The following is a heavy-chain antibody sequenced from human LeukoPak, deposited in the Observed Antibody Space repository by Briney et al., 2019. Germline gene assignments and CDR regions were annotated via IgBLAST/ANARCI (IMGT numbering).Heavy chain of an antibody. CDR2: INPNSGGT. J-gene: IGHJ3*02. V-gene: IGHV1-2*02. Sequence: ASVKVSCKASGYTFTGYYMHWVRQAPGQGLEWMGWINPNSGGTNYAQKFQGRVTMTRDTSISTAYMELSRLRSDDTAVYYCARDLGGIGLDAFDIWGQGTMVTVSS. D-gene: IGHD1-26*01. CDR1: GYTFTGYY. CDR3: ARDLGGIGLDAFDI.